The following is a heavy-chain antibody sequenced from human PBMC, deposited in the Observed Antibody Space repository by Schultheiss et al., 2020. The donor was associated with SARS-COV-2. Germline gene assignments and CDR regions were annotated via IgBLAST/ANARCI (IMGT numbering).Heavy chain of an antibody. CDR2: MHHSGSA. Sequence: SETLSLTCTVSGGSANSGDYYWGWIRQPPGKGPEWIGSMHHSGSAYYNPSLKSRVTISLDTSNDQFSLKVTSVTAADTAVYFCARRRSGNHVFDVWGQGTMVTVSS. D-gene: IGHD1-14*01. J-gene: IGHJ3*01. CDR1: GGSANSGDYY. CDR3: ARRRSGNHVFDV. V-gene: IGHV4-39*07.